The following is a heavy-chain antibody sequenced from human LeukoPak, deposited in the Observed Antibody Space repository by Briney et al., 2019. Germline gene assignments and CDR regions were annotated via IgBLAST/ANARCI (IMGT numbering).Heavy chain of an antibody. Sequence: GGSLRLSCAASGFTFSSYAMSWVRQAPGKGLEWVAVISYDGSNKYYADSVKGRFTISRDNSKNTLYLQMNSLRAEDTAVYYCAKITMVRGAQHGMDVWGQGTTVTVPS. CDR1: GFTFSSYA. J-gene: IGHJ6*02. D-gene: IGHD3-10*01. V-gene: IGHV3-30*18. CDR2: ISYDGSNK. CDR3: AKITMVRGAQHGMDV.